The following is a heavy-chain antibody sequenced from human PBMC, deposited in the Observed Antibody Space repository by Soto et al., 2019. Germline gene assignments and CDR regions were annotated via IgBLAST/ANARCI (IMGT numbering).Heavy chain of an antibody. CDR3: AKGSRTSRPYYFDY. J-gene: IGHJ4*02. CDR1: GFTFNSYA. CDR2: ITDSGGDT. D-gene: IGHD2-2*01. Sequence: PGGSLRLSCAASGFTFNSYAMSWVRQAPGQGLEWVSAITDSGGDTYHADSVKGRFTISRDNSKNTLYLQMNSLRVEDTAVYYCAKGSRTSRPYYFDYWGQGTLVTV. V-gene: IGHV3-23*01.